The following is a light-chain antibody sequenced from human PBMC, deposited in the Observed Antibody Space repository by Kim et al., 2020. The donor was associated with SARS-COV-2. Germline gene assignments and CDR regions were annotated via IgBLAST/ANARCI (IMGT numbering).Light chain of an antibody. CDR3: ETWDSNIRV. CDR2: LEGSGSY. V-gene: IGLV4-60*03. J-gene: IGLJ3*02. CDR1: SGHSSDI. Sequence: SSVKRSCTLSSGHSSDIIAWHQQQPGKAPRSLMKLEGSGSYNKGSGVPDRFSGSSSGADRYLTISNLQSEDEADYYCETWDSNIRVFGGGTQLTVL.